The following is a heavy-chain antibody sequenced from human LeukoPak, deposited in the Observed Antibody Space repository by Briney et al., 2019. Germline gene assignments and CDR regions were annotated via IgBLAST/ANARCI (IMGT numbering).Heavy chain of an antibody. Sequence: PGRSLRLSCAASGFTFDDYAMHWVRQAPGKGLEWVSGISWNSGSIGYADSVKGRFTISRGNAKNSLYLQMNSLRAEDTALYYCAKSRYSSSPYYFDYWGQGTLVTVSS. V-gene: IGHV3-9*01. CDR3: AKSRYSSSPYYFDY. D-gene: IGHD6-6*01. CDR2: ISWNSGSI. CDR1: GFTFDDYA. J-gene: IGHJ4*02.